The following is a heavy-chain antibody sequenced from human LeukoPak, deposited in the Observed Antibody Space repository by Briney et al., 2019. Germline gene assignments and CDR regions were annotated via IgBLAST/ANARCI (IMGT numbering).Heavy chain of an antibody. CDR1: GGSFSGYY. D-gene: IGHD4/OR15-4a*01. Sequence: SETLSLTCAVYGGSFSGYYWSWIRQPPGKGLEWIGEINHSGSTNYNPSLKSRVTISVDTSKNQFSLKLSSVTAADTAVYYCARRAGAYSHPYDYWGQGTLVTVSS. CDR3: ARRAGAYSHPYDY. CDR2: INHSGST. V-gene: IGHV4-34*01. J-gene: IGHJ4*02.